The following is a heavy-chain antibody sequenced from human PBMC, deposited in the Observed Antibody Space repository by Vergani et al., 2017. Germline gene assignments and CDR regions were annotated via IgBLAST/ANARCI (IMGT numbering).Heavy chain of an antibody. D-gene: IGHD5-12*01. CDR2: IYHSGGA. V-gene: IGHV4-39*01. J-gene: IGHJ5*02. CDR3: ASDTHSGQSADR. CDR1: GGSITSSSYY. Sequence: QLHLQESGPGLVKPSETLSLTCTVSGGSITSSSYYWGWIRQPPGKGLEWIGNIYHSGGAYYNPSLKGRVTISVDTSKNQFSLEVTSVTAADTAVYYCASDTHSGQSADRWGQGILVTVTS.